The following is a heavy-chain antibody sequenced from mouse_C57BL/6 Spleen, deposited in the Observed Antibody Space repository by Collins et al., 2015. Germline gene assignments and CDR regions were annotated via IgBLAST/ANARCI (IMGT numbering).Heavy chain of an antibody. V-gene: IGHV5-6*01. J-gene: IGHJ4*01. Sequence: EVQLVESGGDLVKPGGSLKLSCAASGFTFSSYGMSWVRQTPDKRLEWVATISSGGSYTYYPDSVKGRFTISRDNAKNTLYLQMSSLKSEGTAMYYCARHRDYRYDDAMDYWGQGTSVTVSS. CDR3: ARHRDYRYDDAMDY. CDR2: ISSGGSYT. CDR1: GFTFSSYG. D-gene: IGHD2-14*01.